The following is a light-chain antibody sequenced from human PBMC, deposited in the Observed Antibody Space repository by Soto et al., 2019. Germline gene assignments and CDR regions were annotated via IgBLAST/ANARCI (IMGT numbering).Light chain of an antibody. V-gene: IGKV1-5*03. CDR3: QQYNSYPQT. CDR1: QSISSW. CDR2: KAS. Sequence: DIHITKSPSTLSAWVGEEVNSTCRASQSISSWLAWYQQKPGKAPKLLIYKASSLESGVPSRFSGSGSGTEFTLTISSLQPDDFATYYSQQYNSYPQTFGPGTKVDIK. J-gene: IGKJ1*01.